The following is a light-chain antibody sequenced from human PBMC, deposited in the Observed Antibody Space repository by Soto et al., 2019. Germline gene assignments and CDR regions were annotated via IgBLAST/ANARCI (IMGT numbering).Light chain of an antibody. CDR1: QSISSW. CDR2: KAS. Sequence: DIQMTQSPSTLSASVGDRVTITCRASQSISSWLAWYQQKPGKTPKVLMYKASTLESGVPSRFSGSGSGTEFTLTISSLQPDDFATYYCQQYNSYPLTFGGGTKVEIK. J-gene: IGKJ4*01. V-gene: IGKV1-5*03. CDR3: QQYNSYPLT.